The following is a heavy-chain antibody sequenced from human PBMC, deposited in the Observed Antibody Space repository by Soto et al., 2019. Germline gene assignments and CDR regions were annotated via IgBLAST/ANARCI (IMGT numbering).Heavy chain of an antibody. D-gene: IGHD3-10*01. CDR3: ARGELLWFGELLG. CDR2: MNPNSGDT. V-gene: IGHV1-8*01. Sequence: QVQLVQSGAEVKKPGASVKVSCKASGYTFTSYEINWVRQATGQGLEWIGWMNPNSGDTGYAQKFRGRVTMTRNTSISTAYMELSSLRSEDTAVYYCARGELLWFGELLGWGQGTLVTVSS. CDR1: GYTFTSYE. J-gene: IGHJ4*02.